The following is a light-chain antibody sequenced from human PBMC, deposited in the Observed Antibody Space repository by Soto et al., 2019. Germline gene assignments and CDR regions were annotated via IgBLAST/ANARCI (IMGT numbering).Light chain of an antibody. CDR3: QQYHSYPT. Sequence: EIVMTQSPATLSVSLGETATLSCRASQSVSRKLVWYQQKPGQAPRLLVFGASTTATGIPVRFSGSGSGTEFTLSISGLESEDFAVYYCQQYHSYPTFGQGTKVEIK. CDR1: QSVSRK. V-gene: IGKV3-15*01. J-gene: IGKJ1*01. CDR2: GAS.